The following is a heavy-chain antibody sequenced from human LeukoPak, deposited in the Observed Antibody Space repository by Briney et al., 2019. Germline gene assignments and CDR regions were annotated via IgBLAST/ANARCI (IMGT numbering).Heavy chain of an antibody. D-gene: IGHD3-16*02. V-gene: IGHV1-8*01. Sequence: ASVKVSCKASGYTFTSYDINWVRQATGQGLEWMGWMNPNSGNTGYAQKFQGRVTMTRNTSISTAYMELSGLRSEDTAVYYCARGNKQGPTYIWGSYRYLFDYWGQGTLVTVSS. CDR2: MNPNSGNT. J-gene: IGHJ4*02. CDR3: ARGNKQGPTYIWGSYRYLFDY. CDR1: GYTFTSYD.